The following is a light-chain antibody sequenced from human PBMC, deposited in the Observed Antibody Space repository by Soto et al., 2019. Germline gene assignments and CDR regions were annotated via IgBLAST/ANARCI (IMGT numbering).Light chain of an antibody. CDR1: SSDVGAYNY. J-gene: IGLJ1*01. CDR2: EVS. V-gene: IGLV2-14*01. CDR3: SSYADSDTLYV. Sequence: QSVLTQPPSVSGSPGQSITISCTGTSSDVGAYNYVSWYQQHPGKAPKLLIFEVSSRPSGVSNRFSGSKSGSTASLTISGLQAEDEADYYCSSYADSDTLYVFGTGTKVTVL.